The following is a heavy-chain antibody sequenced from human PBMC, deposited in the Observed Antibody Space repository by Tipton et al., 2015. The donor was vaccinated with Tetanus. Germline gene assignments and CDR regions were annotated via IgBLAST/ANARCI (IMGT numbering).Heavy chain of an antibody. Sequence: TLSLTCTISGGSIGNYFWIWVRQPAGKGLEWIGRIFASGDTNYNPSLKSRVRMSVDTSKNQFSLRLTSVTAADTAVYYYARESVLLDGGFDFWGQGTLVSVSS. CDR1: GGSIGNYF. J-gene: IGHJ4*02. V-gene: IGHV4-4*07. CDR2: IFASGDT. CDR3: ARESVLLDGGFDF. D-gene: IGHD5-24*01.